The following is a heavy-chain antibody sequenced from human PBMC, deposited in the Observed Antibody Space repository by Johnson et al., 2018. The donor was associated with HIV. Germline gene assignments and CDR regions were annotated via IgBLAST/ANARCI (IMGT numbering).Heavy chain of an antibody. Sequence: QVQLVESGGGVVQSGRSLRLSCIASGFSFSNHGMHWVRQAPGKGLEWVARIWFDGKNKNYAGSVKGRFTISRDNAKNSLYLQMNSLSVEDTAVYYCAREQATLFFRASGAAFNIWGQGTTVTVSS. D-gene: IGHD3-3*01. CDR1: GFSFSNHG. J-gene: IGHJ3*02. CDR3: AREQATLFFRASGAAFNI. V-gene: IGHV3-33*01. CDR2: IWFDGKNK.